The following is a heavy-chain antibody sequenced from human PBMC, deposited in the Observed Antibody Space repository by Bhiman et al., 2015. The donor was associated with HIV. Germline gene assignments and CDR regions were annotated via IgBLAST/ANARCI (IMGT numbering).Heavy chain of an antibody. J-gene: IGHJ4*02. D-gene: IGHD2-2*01. V-gene: IGHV3-20*04. Sequence: VQLVESGGRVVRPGGSLRLSCAASGFTFDAYGMSWVRQVPGKGLEWVSGINRNGGSTGYADSVKGRFTISRDNAKNSLYLQMNSLRVEDTASYFCARGEYCTSSTCFPSYFDSWGQGTMVTVSS. CDR2: INRNGGST. CDR1: GFTFDAYG. CDR3: ARGEYCTSSTCFPSYFDS.